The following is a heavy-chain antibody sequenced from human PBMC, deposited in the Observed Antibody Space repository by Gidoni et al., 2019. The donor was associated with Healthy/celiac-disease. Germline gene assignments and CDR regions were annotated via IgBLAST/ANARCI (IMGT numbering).Heavy chain of an antibody. Sequence: EVQLVESGGGLVQPGGSLKLYCAASGFTFSGSAMHWVRQASGKGLEWVGRIRSKANSYATAYAASVKGRFTISRDDSKNTAYLQMNSLKTEDTAVYYCTRRNEDIVVVPDYWGQGTLVTVSS. J-gene: IGHJ4*02. V-gene: IGHV3-73*02. CDR2: IRSKANSYAT. CDR1: GFTFSGSA. D-gene: IGHD2-2*01. CDR3: TRRNEDIVVVPDY.